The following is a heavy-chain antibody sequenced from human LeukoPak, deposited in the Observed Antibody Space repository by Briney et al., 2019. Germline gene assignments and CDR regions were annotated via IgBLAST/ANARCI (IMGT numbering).Heavy chain of an antibody. CDR3: ARGGLIVTTIFSAFDI. J-gene: IGHJ3*02. CDR1: GYTFTDYY. CDR2: INPNSGGT. V-gene: IGHV1-2*02. D-gene: IGHD5-12*01. Sequence: ASVKVSCKASGYTFTDYYMHWVRQAPGQGLEWMGWINPNSGGTDYAQKFQGRVTMTRDTSISTAYMELSRLRSDDTAVYYCARGGLIVTTIFSAFDIWGQGTMVTVSS.